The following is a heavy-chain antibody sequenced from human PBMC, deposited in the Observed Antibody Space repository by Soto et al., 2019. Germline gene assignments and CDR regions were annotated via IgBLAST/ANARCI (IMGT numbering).Heavy chain of an antibody. CDR1: AFIFGDYE. V-gene: IGHV3-48*03. D-gene: IGHD2-21*01. J-gene: IGHJ6*02. Sequence: GGSLRLSCAASAFIFGDYEMNWVRQAPGKGLEWISYIHRSSTTIYYADSVKGRFTVPRDNAKNSMYLQMTSLRAEDTAVYYCARDGTHFVVVSGNREGYYYAMDVWGQGTTVTVSS. CDR2: IHRSSTTI. CDR3: ARDGTHFVVVSGNREGYYYAMDV.